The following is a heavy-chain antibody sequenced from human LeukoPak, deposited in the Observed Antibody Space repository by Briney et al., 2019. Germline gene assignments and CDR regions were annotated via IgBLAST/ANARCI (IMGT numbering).Heavy chain of an antibody. CDR3: AKGDIVVVVAIHEGVAFDI. J-gene: IGHJ3*02. CDR1: GFTFSSYA. V-gene: IGHV3-23*01. D-gene: IGHD2-15*01. CDR2: ISGSGGST. Sequence: PGGSLRLSCAASGFTFSSYAMSWVRQAPGKGLEWVSAISGSGGSTYYADSVKGRFTISRDNSKNTLYLQMNSLRAEDTAAYYCAKGDIVVVVAIHEGVAFDIWGQGTMVTVSS.